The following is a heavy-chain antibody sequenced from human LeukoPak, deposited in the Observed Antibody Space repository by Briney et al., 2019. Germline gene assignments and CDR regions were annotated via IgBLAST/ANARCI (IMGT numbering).Heavy chain of an antibody. D-gene: IGHD3-10*01. Sequence: SETLSLICTVSGGSIGLYHWTWIRQPPGKGLEWIGYIYYNGSTKYNQSLKSRVTISPDTSKNQFSLRLSSVTAADTAVYYCARDRAAGSDWLDPWGQGTLVTVSS. V-gene: IGHV4-59*01. J-gene: IGHJ5*02. CDR1: GGSIGLYH. CDR3: ARDRAAGSDWLDP. CDR2: IYYNGST.